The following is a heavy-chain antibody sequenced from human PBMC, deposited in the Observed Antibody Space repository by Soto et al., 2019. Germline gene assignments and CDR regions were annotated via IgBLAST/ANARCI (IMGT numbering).Heavy chain of an antibody. CDR1: GFPFNSYG. CDR3: VGGYYYGDY. D-gene: IGHD3-22*01. CDR2: ISYDGGTK. J-gene: IGHJ4*02. Sequence: QVQLVESGGGVVQPGRSLRLSCAASGFPFNSYGMHWVRQAPGKGLEWVAVISYDGGTKYYADSVKGRFTISRDNSKNTLYLQRNSLRAEDTAVYYCVGGYYYGDYWGQGTLVTVSS. V-gene: IGHV3-30*03.